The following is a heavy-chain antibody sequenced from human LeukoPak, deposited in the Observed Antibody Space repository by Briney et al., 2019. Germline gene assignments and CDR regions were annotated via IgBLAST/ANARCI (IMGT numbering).Heavy chain of an antibody. Sequence: GASVKVSCKASGGTFSSYAISWVRQAPGQGLEWMGGIIPIFGTANYAQKFQGRVTITTDESTSTAYMELSSLRSEDTAVYYCERGVVTTLYYYYYMDVWGKGTTVTVYS. D-gene: IGHD2-21*02. CDR1: GGTFSSYA. J-gene: IGHJ6*03. CDR2: IIPIFGTA. V-gene: IGHV1-69*05. CDR3: ERGVVTTLYYYYYMDV.